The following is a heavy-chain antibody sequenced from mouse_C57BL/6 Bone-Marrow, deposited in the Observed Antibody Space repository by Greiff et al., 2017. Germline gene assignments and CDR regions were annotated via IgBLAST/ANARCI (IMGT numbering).Heavy chain of an antibody. CDR1: GFSLTSYG. V-gene: IGHV2-2*01. Sequence: VKVEESGPGLVQPSQSLSITCTVSGFSLTSYGVHWVRQSPGKGLEWLGVIWRGGSTDYNAAFISRLSISKDNSKSQVFFKMNSLQADDTAIYYCASLRYWYFDVWGTGTTVTVSS. J-gene: IGHJ1*03. CDR3: ASLRYWYFDV. CDR2: IWRGGST. D-gene: IGHD1-1*01.